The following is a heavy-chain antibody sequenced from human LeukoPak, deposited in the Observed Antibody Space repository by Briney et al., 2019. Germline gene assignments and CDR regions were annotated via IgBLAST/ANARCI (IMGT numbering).Heavy chain of an antibody. CDR2: LSCTGKT. CDR3: SEGYFEPFAH. V-gene: IGHV4-59*02. D-gene: IGHD2/OR15-2a*01. J-gene: IGHJ4*02. Sequence: PSETLSLTCVVSGASVSTSHWNWIRQLPGKGLEWIGCLSCTGKTDYNPSLTSRVTISLGTSKNQVSLKLRSVTAADTAVYYCSEGYFEPFAHWGQGTLVTVSS. CDR1: GASVSTSH.